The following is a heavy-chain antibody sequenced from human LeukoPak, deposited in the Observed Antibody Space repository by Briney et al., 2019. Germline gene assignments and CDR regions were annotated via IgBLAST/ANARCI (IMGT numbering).Heavy chain of an antibody. CDR2: ISYDGSNK. CDR1: GFTFSSYA. D-gene: IGHD3-9*01. V-gene: IGHV3-30*04. Sequence: GGSLRLSCAASGFTFSSYAMHWGRQAPGKGLEWVAVISYDGSNKYYADSVKGRFTISRDNSKNTLYMQMNSLRAEDTAVYYCARGTPLRYFDWGIIDWGQGTLATVSS. CDR3: ARGTPLRYFDWGIID. J-gene: IGHJ4*02.